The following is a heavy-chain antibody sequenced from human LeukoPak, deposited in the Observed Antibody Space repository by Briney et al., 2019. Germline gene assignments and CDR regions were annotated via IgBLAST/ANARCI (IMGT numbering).Heavy chain of an antibody. V-gene: IGHV3-21*01. D-gene: IGHD1-26*01. CDR1: GFTFSLYS. J-gene: IGHJ4*02. Sequence: GGSLRLSCAASGFTFSLYSMNWVRQAPGKGLEWVSSISSRSSYIYYADSLKGRFTMSRDNAKKPLYLQMNSLRAEDTAVYYCAREEAGSGSYFDSWGQGTLVTVSS. CDR2: ISSRSSYI. CDR3: AREEAGSGSYFDS.